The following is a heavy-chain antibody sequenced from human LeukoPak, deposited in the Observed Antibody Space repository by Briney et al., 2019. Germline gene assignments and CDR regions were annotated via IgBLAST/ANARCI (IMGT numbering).Heavy chain of an antibody. CDR1: GFTFSSYA. D-gene: IGHD1-26*01. J-gene: IGHJ3*02. CDR3: ANRGSGDAFDI. Sequence: GGSLRLSCAASGFTFSSYAMHWVRQASGKGLEWVAVISYDGSNKYYADSVKGRFTISRDNSKNTLYLQMNSLRAEDTAVYYCANRGSGDAFDIWGQGTMVTVSS. CDR2: ISYDGSNK. V-gene: IGHV3-30-3*01.